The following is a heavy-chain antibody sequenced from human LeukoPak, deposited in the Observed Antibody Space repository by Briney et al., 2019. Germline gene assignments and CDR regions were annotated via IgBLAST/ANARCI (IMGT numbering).Heavy chain of an antibody. V-gene: IGHV3-30-3*01. CDR2: ISYDGSNK. Sequence: GGSLRLSCAASGFTFSSYAMHWVRQAPGKGLEWVAVISYDGSNKYYADSVKGRFTISRDNSKNTLYLQMNSLRAEDTAVYYCASTLLAFRGWGQGTLVTVSS. J-gene: IGHJ4*02. CDR1: GFTFSSYA. CDR3: ASTLLAFRG.